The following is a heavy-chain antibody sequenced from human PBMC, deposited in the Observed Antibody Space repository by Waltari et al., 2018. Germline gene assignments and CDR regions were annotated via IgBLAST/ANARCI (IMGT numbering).Heavy chain of an antibody. V-gene: IGHV4-59*01. J-gene: IGHJ5*02. CDR3: ARVRVRGYCSSTSCYKYWFDP. Sequence: QVQLQESGPGLVKPSETLSLTCTVSGGSISSYYWSWIRQPPGTGREWIGYIYYSGSTNYNPSLKSRVTISVDTSKNQFSLKLSSVTAADTAVYYCARVRVRGYCSSTSCYKYWFDPWGQGTLVTVSS. CDR1: GGSISSYY. D-gene: IGHD2-2*02. CDR2: IYYSGST.